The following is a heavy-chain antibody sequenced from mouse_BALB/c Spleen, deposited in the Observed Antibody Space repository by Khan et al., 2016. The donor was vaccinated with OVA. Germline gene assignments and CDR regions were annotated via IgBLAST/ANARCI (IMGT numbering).Heavy chain of an antibody. D-gene: IGHD3-2*02. CDR3: AREEALYYFDY. CDR2: IYPGTDNT. V-gene: IGHV1-76*01. J-gene: IGHJ2*01. CDR1: GYIFTSYW. Sequence: QIQLVQSGAELVRPGASVKLSCKTSGYIFTSYWIHWVKQRSGQGLEWIARIYPGTDNTYYNEKLKDKATLTADQSSSPAYMQLSSLKSEDSAVYFCAREEALYYFDYWGQGTTLTVSS.